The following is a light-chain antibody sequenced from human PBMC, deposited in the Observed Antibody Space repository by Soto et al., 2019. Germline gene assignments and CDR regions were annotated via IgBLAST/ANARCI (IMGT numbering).Light chain of an antibody. CDR2: DAS. CDR1: QSVGDN. V-gene: IGKV3-15*01. J-gene: IGKJ4*01. CDR3: QQYDDWPPHT. Sequence: TVMTQSPAALSVSPGDRASLSCRASQSVGDNLAWYQVRPGQSPRLLIYDASTRATGVPVRFTGSGSGTEFTLTIASLQSDDIAIYYCQQYDDWPPHTFGGGTKV.